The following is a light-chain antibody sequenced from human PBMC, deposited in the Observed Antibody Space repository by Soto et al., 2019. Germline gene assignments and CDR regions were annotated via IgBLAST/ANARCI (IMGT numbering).Light chain of an antibody. J-gene: IGKJ1*01. Sequence: EIVMTQSPFTLSVSPGERVTLSWRASQSVSRALAWYQHRPGQAPRLLIYGASTRAPGIPARFSGSGSGAEFTLTISSLQSEDFAVYYCQQYNNWPPTFGQGTKVDI. V-gene: IGKV3D-15*01. CDR1: QSVSRA. CDR3: QQYNNWPPT. CDR2: GAS.